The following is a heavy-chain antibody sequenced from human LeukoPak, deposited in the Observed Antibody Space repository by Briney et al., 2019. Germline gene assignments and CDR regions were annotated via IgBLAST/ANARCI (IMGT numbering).Heavy chain of an antibody. D-gene: IGHD3-10*01. J-gene: IGHJ4*02. CDR1: GFTFSSYA. CDR3: AKVREDSGSYYSYYFDY. V-gene: IGHV3-23*01. CDR2: ISSSGGST. Sequence: GGSLRLSCAASGFTFSSYAMSGVRQAPGKGLDWVSAISSSGGSTYYAASVKGRFTISRDNSKNTLYLQMNSLRAEDTAVYYCAKVREDSGSYYSYYFDYWGQGTLVTVSS.